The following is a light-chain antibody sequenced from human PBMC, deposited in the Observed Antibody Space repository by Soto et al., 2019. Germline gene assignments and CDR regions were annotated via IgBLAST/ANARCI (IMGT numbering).Light chain of an antibody. J-gene: IGKJ3*01. V-gene: IGKV1-12*02. CDR1: QPIKTW. CDR2: TAS. Sequence: DIQLTQSPASVSAAVGDRINISCRASQPIKTWLAWYQQKPGKGPKLLIYTASTLETGVPSRFSGSGSGTDFTLTISSLQPEEAAIYSCQQAASFPFTVGPGAKVQLK. CDR3: QQAASFPFT.